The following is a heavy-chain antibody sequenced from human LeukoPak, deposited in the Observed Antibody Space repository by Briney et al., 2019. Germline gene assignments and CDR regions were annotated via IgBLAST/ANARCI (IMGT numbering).Heavy chain of an antibody. CDR1: GFTFRNYW. V-gene: IGHV3-7*03. Sequence: GGSLRLSCAASGFTFRNYWMSWVRQAPGRGLDWVATIKQDGILKHYADSVKGRFTISRDNSKNVLYLRMNSLTAEDTAIYYCAKDRPNFHENSGHYYRRDGDSWGQGTLVTVSS. CDR3: AKDRPNFHENSGHYYRRDGDS. CDR2: IKQDGILK. D-gene: IGHD3-22*01. J-gene: IGHJ5*01.